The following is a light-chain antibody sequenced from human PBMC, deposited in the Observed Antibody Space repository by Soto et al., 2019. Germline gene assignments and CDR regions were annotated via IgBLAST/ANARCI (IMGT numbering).Light chain of an antibody. CDR3: QQSYSTPIS. J-gene: IGKJ5*01. V-gene: IGKV1-39*01. Sequence: DIRMTQSPSCLSASVRDTVTITCRASQSISSHLHWYQQKPGKAPNXMMYTASNLQSGVPSRFSGSRSGTDCTLTISSLQPEDVATYYCQQSYSTPISLGQGTRLEIK. CDR1: QSISSH. CDR2: TAS.